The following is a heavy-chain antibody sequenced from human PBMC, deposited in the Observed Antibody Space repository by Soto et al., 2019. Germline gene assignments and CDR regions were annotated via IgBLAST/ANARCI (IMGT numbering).Heavy chain of an antibody. Sequence: PVNVYWKASGYTFTGYYIHWLRLTPGQGLEWMGIINPSGGSTSYAQKFQGRVTMTRDTSTSTVYMELSSLRSEDTAVYYCARGITMVRGVSNWFDPWGQGTLVTVSS. V-gene: IGHV1-46*01. J-gene: IGHJ5*02. D-gene: IGHD3-10*01. CDR2: INPSGGST. CDR3: ARGITMVRGVSNWFDP. CDR1: GYTFTGYY.